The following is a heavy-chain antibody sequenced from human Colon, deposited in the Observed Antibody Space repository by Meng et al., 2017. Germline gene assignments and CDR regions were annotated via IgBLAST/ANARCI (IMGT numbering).Heavy chain of an antibody. J-gene: IGHJ5*02. Sequence: QVQLVTSGAEVKKPGASVKVSCKTSGYSFTNYDIGWVRQAPGQGLEWVGSITPYNGNAKSSQKFQGRVTMTTDTSTSTAYLELRSLRSDDTAVYFCARDRLNYWFDPWGQGTLVTVPS. D-gene: IGHD5-24*01. CDR2: ITPYNGNA. V-gene: IGHV1-18*01. CDR1: GYSFTNYD. CDR3: ARDRLNYWFDP.